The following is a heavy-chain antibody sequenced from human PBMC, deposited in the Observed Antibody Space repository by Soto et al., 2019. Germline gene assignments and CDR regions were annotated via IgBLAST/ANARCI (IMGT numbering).Heavy chain of an antibody. CDR1: GFTFSDFF. CDR2: ISSNGGYM. CDR3: AKAHNLFFYDRTTSPATLY. Sequence: GGSLRLACAASGFTFSDFFMNLVRQAPGKGLEWVSSISSNGGYMSYADPLKGRFTISRDNAKNPLYLQMNSLRAEDTAVYYCAKAHNLFFYDRTTSPATLYWGPGPLLTF. V-gene: IGHV3-21*01. J-gene: IGHJ4*02. D-gene: IGHD3-22*01.